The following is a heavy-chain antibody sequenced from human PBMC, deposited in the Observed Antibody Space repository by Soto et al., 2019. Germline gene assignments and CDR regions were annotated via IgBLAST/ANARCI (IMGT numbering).Heavy chain of an antibody. V-gene: IGHV1-8*01. D-gene: IGHD6-13*01. J-gene: IGHJ5*02. CDR2: IDPNSGNT. Sequence: ASLNFSGNASGYTFTSYDINWVRHATGQGLEWMGWIDPNSGNTGYAQNVQGRVIMTRNPSIGTAYMELSSLRSEDTAVYYCAGAKSIDAAATGNWFDPWGQGTLVTVSS. CDR3: AGAKSIDAAATGNWFDP. CDR1: GYTFTSYD.